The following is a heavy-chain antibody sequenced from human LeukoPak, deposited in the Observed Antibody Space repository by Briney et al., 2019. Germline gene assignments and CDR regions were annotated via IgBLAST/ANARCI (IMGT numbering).Heavy chain of an antibody. CDR3: ARGGDIVVVPAADDNDFDY. CDR2: IWYDGSNK. D-gene: IGHD2-2*01. Sequence: GGSLRLSCAASGFTFSSYGMHWVRQAPGKGLEWVAVIWYDGSNKYYADSVKGRFTISRDNSKNTLYLQMNSLRAEDTAVYYCARGGDIVVVPAADDNDFDYWGHGTLVTVSS. CDR1: GFTFSSYG. J-gene: IGHJ4*01. V-gene: IGHV3-33*01.